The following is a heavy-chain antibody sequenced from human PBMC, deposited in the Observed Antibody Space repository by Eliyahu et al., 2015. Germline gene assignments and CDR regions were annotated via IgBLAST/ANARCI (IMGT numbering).Heavy chain of an antibody. Sequence: GVVQPGRSLRLSCAASGFTFSSYGMHWVRQAPGKGLEWVAVISYDGSNKYYADSVKGRFTISRDNSKNTLYLQMNSLRAEDTAVYYCAKEMTLLWFREPEEGYYYYGMDVWGKGTTVTVSS. CDR2: ISYDGSNK. CDR1: GFTFSSYG. D-gene: IGHD3-10*01. J-gene: IGHJ6*04. V-gene: IGHV3-30*18. CDR3: AKEMTLLWFREPEEGYYYYGMDV.